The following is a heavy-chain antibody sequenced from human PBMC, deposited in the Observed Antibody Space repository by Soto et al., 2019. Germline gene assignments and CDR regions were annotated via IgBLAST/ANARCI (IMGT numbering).Heavy chain of an antibody. CDR1: GFTFSSYW. V-gene: IGHV3-74*01. D-gene: IGHD3-16*01. J-gene: IGHJ4*02. Sequence: EVQLVESGGGLVQPGGSLRLSCAASGFTFSSYWMHWVRQAPGKGLVWVSRINSDGSRTSYADSVKGRFTISRDNAKNTMYQQMNSRRAEETAVYYCARGGGGVRLNWGQGTLVTVSS. CDR3: ARGGGGVRLN. CDR2: INSDGSRT.